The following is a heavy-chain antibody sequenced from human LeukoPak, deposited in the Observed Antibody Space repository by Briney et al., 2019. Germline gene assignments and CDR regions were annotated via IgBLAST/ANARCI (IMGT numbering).Heavy chain of an antibody. CDR1: GVTFSSHW. CDR2: INSDGRST. Sequence: VGSLRLSCAASGVTFSSHWMHWVRQAPGKGLVWVSRINSDGRSTSYADSVKGRFTISRDNAKNTLYLQMNSLRAEDTAVYYCARHSSGYYDGMDVWGQGTTVTVSS. CDR3: ARHSSGYYDGMDV. J-gene: IGHJ6*02. V-gene: IGHV3-74*01. D-gene: IGHD3-22*01.